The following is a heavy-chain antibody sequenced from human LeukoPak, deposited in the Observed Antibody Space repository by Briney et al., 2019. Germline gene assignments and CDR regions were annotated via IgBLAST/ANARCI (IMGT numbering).Heavy chain of an antibody. V-gene: IGHV4-34*01. CDR1: GGSFSGYY. D-gene: IGHD3-10*01. CDR3: ARGLITMVRGVILSY. CDR2: INHSGST. J-gene: IGHJ4*02. Sequence: PSETLSLTCAVYGGSFSGYYWSWIRQPPGKGLEWIGEINHSGSTNNNPSLKSRVTISVDTSKNQFSLKLSSVTAADTAVYYCARGLITMVRGVILSYWGQGTLVTVSS.